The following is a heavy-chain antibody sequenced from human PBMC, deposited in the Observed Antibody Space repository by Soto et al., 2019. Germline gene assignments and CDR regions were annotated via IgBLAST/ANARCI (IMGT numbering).Heavy chain of an antibody. CDR3: GRVPAAAAGIGIDH. J-gene: IGHJ4*02. V-gene: IGHV3-74*01. CDR1: GFHLRSYR. Sequence: PGGSLRLPCADSGFHLRSYRLHWVRHAPGKGMMCIVRINDDASNTNYADSVTGRFTISRDNAKHTIYLHMNSLRAEDTAVYYCGRVPAAAAGIGIDHWGQGILVTVSS. CDR2: INDDASNT. D-gene: IGHD6-13*01.